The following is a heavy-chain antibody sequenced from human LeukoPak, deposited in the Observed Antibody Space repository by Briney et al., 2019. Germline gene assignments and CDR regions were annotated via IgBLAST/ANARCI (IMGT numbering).Heavy chain of an antibody. CDR2: INPNSGGT. CDR3: ARDIPRSRIDAFDI. J-gene: IGHJ3*02. CDR1: GYTFTGYY. Sequence: VASVKVSCKASGYTFTGYYMHWVRQAPGQGLEWMGWINPNSGGTNYVQKFQGRVTMTRDTSISTAYMELSRLRSDDTAVYYCARDIPRSRIDAFDIWGQGTMVTVSS. V-gene: IGHV1-2*02.